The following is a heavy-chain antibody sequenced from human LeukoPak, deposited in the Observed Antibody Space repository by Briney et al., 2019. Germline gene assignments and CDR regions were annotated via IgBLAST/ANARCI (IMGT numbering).Heavy chain of an antibody. CDR1: GYTFTSFG. CDR2: ISAYNGNT. V-gene: IGHV1-18*01. J-gene: IGHJ4*02. CDR3: ARAGYSSSWYYSDY. D-gene: IGHD6-13*01. Sequence: ASVKVSCKASGYTFTSFGISWVRQAPGQGLEWMEWISAYNGNTNYAQKLQGRVTMTTDTSTSTAYMELRSLRSDDTAVYYCARAGYSSSWYYSDYWGQGTLVTVSS.